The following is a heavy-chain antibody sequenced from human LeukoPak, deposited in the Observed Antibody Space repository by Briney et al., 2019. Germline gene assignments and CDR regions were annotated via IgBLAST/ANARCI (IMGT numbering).Heavy chain of an antibody. D-gene: IGHD3-22*01. CDR2: IYTSGST. CDR3: ARVAYYDSSGYSIFDY. Sequence: SETLSLTCTVSGGSISSGSYYWSWIRQPAGKGLEWIGRIYTSGSTNYNPSLKSRVTISVDTSKNQFSLKLSSVTAADTAVYCCARVAYYDSSGYSIFDYWGQGTLVTVSS. V-gene: IGHV4-61*02. CDR1: GGSISSGSYY. J-gene: IGHJ4*02.